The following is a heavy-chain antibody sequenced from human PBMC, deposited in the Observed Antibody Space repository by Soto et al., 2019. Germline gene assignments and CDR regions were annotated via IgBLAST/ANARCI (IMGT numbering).Heavy chain of an antibody. Sequence: SETLSLTCTVSGGSISSYYWSWIRQPPGKGLEWIGYIYYSGSTNYNPSLKSRVTISVDTSKNQFSLKLSSVTAADTAVYYCARVGDYYDSSGYWVSIVFDYWGQGTLVTVSS. V-gene: IGHV4-59*01. CDR1: GGSISSYY. CDR3: ARVGDYYDSSGYWVSIVFDY. D-gene: IGHD3-22*01. J-gene: IGHJ4*02. CDR2: IYYSGST.